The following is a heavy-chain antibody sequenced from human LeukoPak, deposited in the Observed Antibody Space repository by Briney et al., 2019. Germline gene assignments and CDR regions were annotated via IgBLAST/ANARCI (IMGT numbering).Heavy chain of an antibody. CDR1: GFTFSSYA. CDR3: AKDHDIVLMVYANFDY. V-gene: IGHV3-30*07. J-gene: IGHJ4*02. D-gene: IGHD2-8*01. Sequence: GGSLRLSCAASGFTFSSYALHWVRQAPGKGLEWVAVISYDGSNKYYADSVKGRFTISRDNSKNTLYLQMNSLRAEDTAVYYCAKDHDIVLMVYANFDYWGQGTLVTVSS. CDR2: ISYDGSNK.